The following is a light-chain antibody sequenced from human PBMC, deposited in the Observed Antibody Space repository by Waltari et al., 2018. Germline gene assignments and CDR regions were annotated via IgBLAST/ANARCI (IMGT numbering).Light chain of an antibody. CDR2: DVG. CDR1: GTDIGRFTY. J-gene: IGLJ1*01. Sequence: QSALTQPASVSGSPGQSITISCPGTGTDIGRFTYVSWYQQYPGKAPRLIIYDVGNRPSGVSNRFSGSKSGDTASLIISGLQTDDEAYYYCCTFTTTSSPAVFGSGTKVTVL. V-gene: IGLV2-14*03. CDR3: CTFTTTSSPAV.